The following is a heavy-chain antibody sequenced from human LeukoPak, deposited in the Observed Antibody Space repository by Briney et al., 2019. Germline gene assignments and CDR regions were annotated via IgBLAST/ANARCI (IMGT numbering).Heavy chain of an antibody. J-gene: IGHJ6*02. D-gene: IGHD6-6*01. CDR3: ARHLDGARRPRLDYSGMDV. Sequence: KPSETLSLTCAVYGGSFSSYYWSWIRQPPGKGLEWIGEINHSGSTNYNPSLKSRVTISVDTSKNQFSLNLSSVTAADTAVYYCARHLDGARRPRLDYSGMDVWGQGTTVTVSS. CDR1: GGSFSSYY. V-gene: IGHV4-34*01. CDR2: INHSGST.